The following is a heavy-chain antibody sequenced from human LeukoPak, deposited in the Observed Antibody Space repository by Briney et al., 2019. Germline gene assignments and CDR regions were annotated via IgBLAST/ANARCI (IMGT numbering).Heavy chain of an antibody. CDR2: MNPNSVNT. V-gene: IGHV1-8*03. CDR1: GYTFTSYD. J-gene: IGHJ4*02. CDR3: ARGRGYCSSTSCYHFDY. D-gene: IGHD2-2*01. Sequence: ASVKVSCKASGYTFTSYDINWVRQATGQGLEWMGWMNPNSVNTGYAQKFQGRVTITRNTSISTAYMELSSLRSEDTAVYYCARGRGYCSSTSCYHFDYWGQGTLVTVSS.